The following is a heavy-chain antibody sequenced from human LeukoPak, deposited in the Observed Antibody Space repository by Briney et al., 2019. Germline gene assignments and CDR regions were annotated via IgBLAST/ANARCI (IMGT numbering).Heavy chain of an antibody. V-gene: IGHV1-2*02. CDR3: ATVYVSGIYNY. J-gene: IGHJ4*02. Sequence: GASVKVSSKASGYTFTGYYMHWVRQAPGQGLEWMGWISPNSGVTNYAQKFQGRVTMTRDTSISTAYMELSRLTSDDTAVYYRATVYVSGIYNYWGQGTLVTVSS. CDR1: GYTFTGYY. CDR2: ISPNSGVT. D-gene: IGHD3-10*01.